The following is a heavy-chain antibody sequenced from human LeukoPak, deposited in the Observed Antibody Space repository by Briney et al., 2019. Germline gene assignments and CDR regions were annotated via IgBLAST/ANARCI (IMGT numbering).Heavy chain of an antibody. D-gene: IGHD1-7*01. Sequence: SETLSLTCTVSGGSISSSSYYWGWIRQPPGKGLEWIGSIYYSGSTYYNPSLKSRVTISVDTSKNQFSLKLSSVTAADTAVYYCARGGLGNYLIEDAFDIWGQGTMVTVSP. V-gene: IGHV4-39*07. CDR2: IYYSGST. CDR3: ARGGLGNYLIEDAFDI. J-gene: IGHJ3*02. CDR1: GGSISSSSYY.